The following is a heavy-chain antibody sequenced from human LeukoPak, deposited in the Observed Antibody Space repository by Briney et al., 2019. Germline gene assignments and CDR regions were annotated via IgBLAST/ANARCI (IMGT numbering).Heavy chain of an antibody. D-gene: IGHD3-22*01. CDR2: IYYSGST. V-gene: IGHV4-59*01. CDR3: AGAYYYDSSGYSYYYYGMDV. Sequence: SETLSLTCTVSGGSISSYYWRWIRQPPGKGLEWIGYIYYSGSTNYNPSLKSRVTISVDTSKNQFSLKLSSVTAADTAVYYCAGAYYYDSSGYSYYYYGMDVWGQGTTVTVSS. CDR1: GGSISSYY. J-gene: IGHJ6*02.